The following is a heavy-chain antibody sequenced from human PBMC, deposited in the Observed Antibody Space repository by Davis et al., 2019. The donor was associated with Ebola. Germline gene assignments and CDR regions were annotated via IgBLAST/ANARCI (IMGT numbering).Heavy chain of an antibody. CDR2: INWNGGSK. D-gene: IGHD3-9*01. CDR1: GFTFDDYA. V-gene: IGHV3-20*04. J-gene: IGHJ5*01. Sequence: PGGSLRLSCAASGFTFDDYAMTWVRQAPGKGLEWVSGINWNGGSKGYADSVKGRFTISRDNAKNSLYLRLSSLRAEDTALYYCARVNAVTGYSRFDSWGQGTLVTVSS. CDR3: ARVNAVTGYSRFDS.